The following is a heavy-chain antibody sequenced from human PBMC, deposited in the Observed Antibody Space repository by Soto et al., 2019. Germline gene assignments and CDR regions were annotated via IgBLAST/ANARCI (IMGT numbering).Heavy chain of an antibody. Sequence: SETLSLTCTVSGGSISSYYWSWIRQPPGKGLEWIGYIYYSGSTNYNPSPKSRVTISADTSNNQFSLRLNSVTAADTAVYYCARQHYYDSSGYSILDYWGQGTLVTVSS. J-gene: IGHJ4*02. V-gene: IGHV4-59*08. CDR2: IYYSGST. CDR1: GGSISSYY. D-gene: IGHD3-22*01. CDR3: ARQHYYDSSGYSILDY.